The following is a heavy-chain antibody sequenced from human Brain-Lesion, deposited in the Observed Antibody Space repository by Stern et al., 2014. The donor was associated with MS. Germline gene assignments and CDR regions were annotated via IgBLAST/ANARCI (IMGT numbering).Heavy chain of an antibody. Sequence: VQLEESGPGLVKPSGTLSLTCAVSGGSISSSNWWSWVRQSPGKGLEWIGESDHSGSTIYNPSLKSRVTVSVDKYKNPFSLNLRSVTAADTAVYFCARFPASRPHVFDSWGQGTLVTVSS. CDR1: GGSISSSNW. CDR3: ARFPASRPHVFDS. J-gene: IGHJ4*02. D-gene: IGHD6-13*01. CDR2: SDHSGST. V-gene: IGHV4-4*02.